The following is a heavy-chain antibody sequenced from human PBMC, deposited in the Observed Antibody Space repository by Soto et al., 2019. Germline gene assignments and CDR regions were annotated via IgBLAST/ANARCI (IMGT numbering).Heavy chain of an antibody. Sequence: ASVKVSCKASGYTFTSYGISWVRQAPGQRLEWMGWINAGNGNTKYSQKFQGRVTITRDTSASTAYMELSSLRSEDTAVYYCARDGLEYSSGWYGYFDYWGQGTLVTVSS. CDR1: GYTFTSYG. CDR2: INAGNGNT. CDR3: ARDGLEYSSGWYGYFDY. V-gene: IGHV1-3*01. D-gene: IGHD6-19*01. J-gene: IGHJ4*02.